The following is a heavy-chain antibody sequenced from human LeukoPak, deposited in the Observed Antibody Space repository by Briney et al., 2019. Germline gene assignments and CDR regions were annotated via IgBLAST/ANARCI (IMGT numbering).Heavy chain of an antibody. CDR3: ANPAPTYYYDSSGYYPAACDY. CDR2: ISGSGGST. Sequence: PGGSLRLSCAASGFTFSSYAMSWVRQAPGKGLEWVSAISGSGGSTYYADSVKGRFTISRDNSKNTLYLQMNSLRAEDTAVYYCANPAPTYYYDSSGYYPAACDYWGQGTLVAVSS. J-gene: IGHJ4*02. D-gene: IGHD3-22*01. CDR1: GFTFSSYA. V-gene: IGHV3-23*01.